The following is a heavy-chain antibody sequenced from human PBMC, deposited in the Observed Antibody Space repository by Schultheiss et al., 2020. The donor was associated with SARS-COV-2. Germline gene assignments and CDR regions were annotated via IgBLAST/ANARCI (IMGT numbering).Heavy chain of an antibody. CDR2: IYYSGST. V-gene: IGHV4-31*03. Sequence: SETLSLTCTVSGGSISSGDYYWSWIRQHPGEGLEWIGYIYYSGSTYYNPSLKSRVTISVDTSKNQFSLKLSSVTAADTAVYYCARNADYYDSSGYLGYWGQGTLVTVSS. J-gene: IGHJ4*02. D-gene: IGHD3-22*01. CDR1: GGSISSGDYY. CDR3: ARNADYYDSSGYLGY.